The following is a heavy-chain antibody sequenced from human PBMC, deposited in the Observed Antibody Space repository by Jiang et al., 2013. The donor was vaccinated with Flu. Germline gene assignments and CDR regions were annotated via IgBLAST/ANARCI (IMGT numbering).Heavy chain of an antibody. Sequence: LEWMGIIYPDDSDTRYSPSFQGQITISTDKSSSTAYLQWSSLKASDTAMYYCARLRKPVLAVAAFDYWGQGTLVTVSS. CDR2: IYPDDSDT. J-gene: IGHJ4*02. V-gene: IGHV5-51*01. CDR3: ARLRKPVLAVAAFDY. D-gene: IGHD2-15*01.